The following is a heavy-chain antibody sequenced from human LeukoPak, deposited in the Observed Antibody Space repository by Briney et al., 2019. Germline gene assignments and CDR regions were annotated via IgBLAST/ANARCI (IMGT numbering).Heavy chain of an antibody. CDR1: GFTVSSNY. J-gene: IGHJ4*02. CDR3: AKAGNNWNGNYFDY. D-gene: IGHD1-20*01. V-gene: IGHV3-53*01. CDR2: IYSGGST. Sequence: GSLRLSCAASGFTVSSNYMSWVRQAPGKGLEWVSVIYSGGSTYYADSVKGRFSISRDKSKNTLYLQMNSLRAEDTAVYYCAKAGNNWNGNYFDYWGQGTLVTVSS.